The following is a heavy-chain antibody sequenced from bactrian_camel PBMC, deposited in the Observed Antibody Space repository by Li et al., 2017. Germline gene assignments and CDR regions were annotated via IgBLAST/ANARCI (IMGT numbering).Heavy chain of an antibody. CDR2: ITTGTGNT. Sequence: VQLVESGGGSVQAGGSLRLSCTVSSDYRYFVGWFRQAPGKSREGVATITTGTGNTDYADSVKGRFTISQDKAKNTVYLLMNSLEPEDTGMYYCARSQHPGRWYRTIDFDTYGRGTQVTVS. J-gene: IGHJ6*01. V-gene: IGHV3S40*01. CDR3: ARSQHPGRWYRTIDFDT. CDR1: SDYRYF. D-gene: IGHD2*01.